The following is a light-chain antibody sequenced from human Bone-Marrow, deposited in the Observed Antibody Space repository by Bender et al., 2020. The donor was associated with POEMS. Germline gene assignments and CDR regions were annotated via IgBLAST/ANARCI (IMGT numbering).Light chain of an antibody. CDR2: SNN. V-gene: IGLV1-44*01. J-gene: IGLJ3*02. Sequence: LTQPPSASGTPGQSVTISCSGISSHFGNNAANWHQHVPGTAPKLLIYSNNQRPSGVPDRFSASTSGTSASLAISGLHSDDEADYFCSSWDESLNGWVFGGGTKMTVL. CDR1: SSHFGNNA. CDR3: SSWDESLNGWV.